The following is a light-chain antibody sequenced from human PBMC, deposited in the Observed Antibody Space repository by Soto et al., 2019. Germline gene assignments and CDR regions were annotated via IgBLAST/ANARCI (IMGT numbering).Light chain of an antibody. CDR2: DVS. CDR1: SSDVGGYNY. CDR3: SSYTSSSTYV. J-gene: IGLJ1*01. V-gene: IGLV2-14*03. Sequence: QSALTQPASVSGSPGQSIAISCTGTSSDVGGYNYVSWYQHHPGKAPKLMIYDVSNRPSGVSNRFSGSKSGNTASLTISGLKAEDEADYYCSSYTSSSTYVFGTGTKVTV.